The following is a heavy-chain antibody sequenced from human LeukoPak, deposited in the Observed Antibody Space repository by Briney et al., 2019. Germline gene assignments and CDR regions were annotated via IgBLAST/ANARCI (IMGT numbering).Heavy chain of an antibody. CDR1: GFTFSTHE. CDR3: ARDLVTGWGSLDF. J-gene: IGHJ4*02. V-gene: IGHV3-48*03. CDR2: ISSGGSTM. Sequence: GGSLRLSCAASGFTFSTHEMHWVRQGPGKGLEWVSYISSGGSTMYYADSVKGRFTISRDNAKNSLFLQMNSLRAEDTAVYYCARDLVTGWGSLDFWGQGTLVTVSS. D-gene: IGHD6-19*01.